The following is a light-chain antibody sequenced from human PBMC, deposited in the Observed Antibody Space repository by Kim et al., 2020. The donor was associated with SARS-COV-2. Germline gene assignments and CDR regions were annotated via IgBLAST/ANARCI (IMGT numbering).Light chain of an antibody. CDR3: QQSYSFPIT. J-gene: IGKJ5*01. V-gene: IGKV1-39*01. CDR1: QSIVNY. CDR2: AAS. Sequence: DIQMTQSPSSLSASVGDRVTITCRASQSIVNYLTWFQQKPGKAPKLLIYAASSLQSGVPSRFSDSGSGTDFTLTISSLQPEDFATYYCQQSYSFPITFGQGTRLEIK.